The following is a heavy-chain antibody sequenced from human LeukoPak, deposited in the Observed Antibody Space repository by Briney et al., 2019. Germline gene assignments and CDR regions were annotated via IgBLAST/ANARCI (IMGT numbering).Heavy chain of an antibody. CDR3: ARGTGLTTFDY. CDR2: IYYSGGT. CDR1: GGSLSSHF. Sequence: SETLSLTCTVPGGSLSSHFWSWIRQQPGKRLEWLGYIYYSGGTKYNPSLKSRVTISLDASKNKFSLKLRSVTGADTAGYHCARGTGLTTFDYWGQGTLVTVSS. V-gene: IGHV4-59*11. J-gene: IGHJ4*02. D-gene: IGHD4-11*01.